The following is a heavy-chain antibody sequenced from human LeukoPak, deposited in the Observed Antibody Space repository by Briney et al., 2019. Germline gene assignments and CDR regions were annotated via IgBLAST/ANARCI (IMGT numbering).Heavy chain of an antibody. CDR1: GFTFSSYA. Sequence: GGSLRLSCAASGFTFSSYAMSWVRQAPEKGLEWVSVISGSGGSTYYADSVKGRFTISRDNSKNTLYLQMNSLRAEDTAVYYCAKEEGITMVRGVILFDYWGQGTLVTVSS. CDR2: ISGSGGST. CDR3: AKEEGITMVRGVILFDY. V-gene: IGHV3-23*01. D-gene: IGHD3-10*01. J-gene: IGHJ4*02.